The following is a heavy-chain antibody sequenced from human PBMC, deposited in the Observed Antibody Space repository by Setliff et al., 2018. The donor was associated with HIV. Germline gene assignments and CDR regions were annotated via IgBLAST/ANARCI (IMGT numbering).Heavy chain of an antibody. J-gene: IGHJ4*02. CDR1: GGTFSSYV. CDR3: ARADYDLLTGSYGALDS. D-gene: IGHD3-9*01. Sequence: GASVKVSCKASGGTFSSYVISWVRQAPGQGPEWMGGIIPMYGVTNYAQKFRDRVTFTADTSTSTTYMEMSSLKSEDTAFYFCARADYDLLTGSYGALDSWGQGTLVTVSS. CDR2: IIPMYGVT. V-gene: IGHV1-69*10.